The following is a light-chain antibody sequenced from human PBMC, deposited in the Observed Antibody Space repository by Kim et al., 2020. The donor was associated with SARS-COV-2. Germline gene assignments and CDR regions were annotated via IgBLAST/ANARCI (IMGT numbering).Light chain of an antibody. Sequence: EIVLTQSPGTLSLSPGERATLSCRASQSVSSSYLAWYQQKPGQAPRILIYGASNRATGIPDRFCGSGSGTDFTLTISRLEPEDFAVYSCQQYATSPLTFGGGTKVDIK. CDR2: GAS. J-gene: IGKJ4*01. CDR3: QQYATSPLT. V-gene: IGKV3-20*01. CDR1: QSVSSSY.